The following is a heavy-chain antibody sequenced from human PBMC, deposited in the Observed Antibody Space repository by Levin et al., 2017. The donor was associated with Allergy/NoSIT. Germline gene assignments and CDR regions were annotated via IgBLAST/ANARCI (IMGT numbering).Heavy chain of an antibody. CDR3: TTQDYCSRFACYAKDWYLDR. CDR2: IKSNIDGGTV. Sequence: GESLKISCAASEVAFDIAWMSWVRQAPGKGLEWVGRIKSNIDGGTVDYASPVKDRFTISRDDSTSTLYLQMNSLKSEDTAVYYCTTQDYCSRFACYAKDWYLDRWGRGTLVTVSP. V-gene: IGHV3-15*01. D-gene: IGHD2-2*01. J-gene: IGHJ2*01. CDR1: EVAFDIAW.